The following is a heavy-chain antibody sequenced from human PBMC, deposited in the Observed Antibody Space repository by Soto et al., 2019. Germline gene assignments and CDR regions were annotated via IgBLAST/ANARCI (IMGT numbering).Heavy chain of an antibody. CDR2: IYYSGST. CDR1: GGSISSYY. Sequence: SETLSLTCTVSGGSISSYYWSWIRQPPGKGLEWIGYIYYSGSTNYNPSLKSRVTISVDTSKNQFSLKLSSVTAADTAVYYCARQNYGSGSYYHYYYYMDVWGKGTTVTVSS. CDR3: ARQNYGSGSYYHYYYYMDV. V-gene: IGHV4-59*08. J-gene: IGHJ6*03. D-gene: IGHD3-10*01.